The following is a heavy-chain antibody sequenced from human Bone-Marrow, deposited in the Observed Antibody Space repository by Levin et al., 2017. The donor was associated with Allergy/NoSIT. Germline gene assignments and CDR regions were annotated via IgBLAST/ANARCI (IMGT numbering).Heavy chain of an antibody. D-gene: IGHD3-10*01. Sequence: GGSLRLSCAASGFTFSDYHMSWIRQAPGKGLEWVSYLSRTGRSTNYADSVHGRFIISRDNAKNSLYLQMNSLRAEDTAVYFCARAGGVAYYASGSFDYWGQGTLVTVSS. J-gene: IGHJ4*02. V-gene: IGHV3-11*05. CDR1: GFTFSDYH. CDR3: ARAGGVAYYASGSFDY. CDR2: LSRTGRST.